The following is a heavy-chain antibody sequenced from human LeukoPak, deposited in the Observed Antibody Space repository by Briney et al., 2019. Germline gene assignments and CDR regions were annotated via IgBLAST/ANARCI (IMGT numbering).Heavy chain of an antibody. CDR2: ISRSGSTK. V-gene: IGHV3-48*04. CDR3: ARVSAAGSPAAFDI. CDR1: GFTFSTYA. J-gene: IGHJ3*02. D-gene: IGHD3-10*01. Sequence: PGRSLKLSCAASGFTFSTYAMHWVRQAPGKGLEWVSSISRSGSTKYYADSVKGRFTISRDNAKNSLYLQMNSLRAEDTALYHCARVSAAGSPAAFDIWGQGTMVTVSS.